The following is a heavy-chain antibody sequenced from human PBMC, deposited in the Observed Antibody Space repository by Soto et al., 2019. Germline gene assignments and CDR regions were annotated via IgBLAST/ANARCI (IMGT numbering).Heavy chain of an antibody. CDR1: GLTVSGKKY. J-gene: IGHJ3*01. V-gene: IGHV3-53*01. CDR3: ASWHEREHAYDV. CDR2: LYDVDGT. Sequence: DVQLVESGGGLIQPGASLRLSCAAFGLTVSGKKYVAWFRQAPGKELEWISALYDVDGTYYADSVKGRFTTSSDSSKTTVYLQMNGLRPDDTAVYYCASWHEREHAYDVWGRGTTVTVSS. D-gene: IGHD1-1*01.